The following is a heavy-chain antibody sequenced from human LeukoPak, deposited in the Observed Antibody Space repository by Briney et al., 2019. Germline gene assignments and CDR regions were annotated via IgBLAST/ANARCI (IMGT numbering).Heavy chain of an antibody. CDR1: GYTFTSYD. D-gene: IGHD5-18*01. V-gene: IGHV1-69*13. CDR2: IIPIFGTA. Sequence: SVKVSCKASGYTFTSYDINWVRQATGQGLEWMGGIIPIFGTANYAQKFQGRVTITADESTSTAYMELSSLRSKDTAVYYCARDRGYSYGYNYYYYGMDVWGQGTTVTVSS. J-gene: IGHJ6*02. CDR3: ARDRGYSYGYNYYYYGMDV.